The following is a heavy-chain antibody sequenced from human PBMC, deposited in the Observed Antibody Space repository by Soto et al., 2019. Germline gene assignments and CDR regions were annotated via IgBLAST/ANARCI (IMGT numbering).Heavy chain of an antibody. Sequence: PSETLSLTCTVSGGSISSYYWSWIRQPPGKGLEWIGYIYYSGSTNYNPSLKSRVTISVDTSKNQFSLKLSSVTAADTAVYYCARLGEDVYYYYYMDVWGKGTTVTVS. CDR2: IYYSGST. CDR1: GGSISSYY. V-gene: IGHV4-59*08. J-gene: IGHJ6*03. CDR3: ARLGEDVYYYYYMDV.